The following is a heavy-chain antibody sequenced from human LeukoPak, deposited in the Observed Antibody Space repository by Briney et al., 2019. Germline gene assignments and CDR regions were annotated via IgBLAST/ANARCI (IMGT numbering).Heavy chain of an antibody. J-gene: IGHJ5*02. CDR2: IIPIFGTA. D-gene: IGHD2-2*01. CDR1: GGTFSSYA. CDR3: AFVVVSSTGFDP. Sequence: SVKVSCKASGGTFSSYAISWVRQAPGQGLEWMGGIIPIFGTANYAQKFQGRVTITADESTSTAYMELSSLRSEDTAVYYCAFVVVSSTGFDPWGQGTLVTVSS. V-gene: IGHV1-69*13.